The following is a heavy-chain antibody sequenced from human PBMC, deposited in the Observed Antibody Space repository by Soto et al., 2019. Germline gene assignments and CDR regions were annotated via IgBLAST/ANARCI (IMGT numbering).Heavy chain of an antibody. CDR3: AGQTFTRGAPSYGRSNWFDP. CDR2: IYFTGNT. CDR1: GGSITSSVQF. V-gene: IGHV4-39*01. Sequence: TSSTLSRTCTVSGGSITSSVQFWVWISQAPGKVREWIGTIYFTGNTYYTPSLKSRLTMSIGTSKNEFCLRLNSVTAADTAVYYCAGQTFTRGAPSYGRSNWFDPWGPGTLVTVSS. D-gene: IGHD3-16*01. J-gene: IGHJ5*02.